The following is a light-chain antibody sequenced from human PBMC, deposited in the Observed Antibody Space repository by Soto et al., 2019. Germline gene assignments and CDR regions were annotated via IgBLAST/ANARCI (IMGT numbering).Light chain of an antibody. CDR1: TSNIGSSS. J-gene: IGLJ2*01. CDR3: ATWDDSLSGPV. CDR2: ENN. V-gene: IGLV1-47*01. Sequence: QSVLSQPPSASGTPGQSVTISCSGSTSNIGSSSVYWYQQLPGTAPKVFIYENNRRPSGVPDRFSGSKSGTSASLAISGLRSEDAADYYCATWDDSLSGPVFGGGTKLTVL.